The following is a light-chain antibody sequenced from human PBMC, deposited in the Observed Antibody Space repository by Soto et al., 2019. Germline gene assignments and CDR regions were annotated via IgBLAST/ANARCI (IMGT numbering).Light chain of an antibody. CDR2: GAS. CDR3: QQYGRSNTTK. V-gene: IGKV3-20*01. Sequence: VLTGAPVILSLCPVERATFSGRSSDSLINDFLAWYQQKPVQAPRLLIYGASTRATDVPDSFSGSGSGADFTLTLRRLEPEDFAAHSSQQYGRSNTTKFGKG. J-gene: IGKJ1*01. CDR1: DSLINDF.